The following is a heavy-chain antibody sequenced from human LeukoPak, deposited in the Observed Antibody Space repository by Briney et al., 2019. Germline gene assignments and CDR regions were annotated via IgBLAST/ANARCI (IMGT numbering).Heavy chain of an antibody. D-gene: IGHD2-2*01. J-gene: IGHJ4*02. V-gene: IGHV1-69*04. CDR3: ARDRRGSTTADY. CDR2: IIPTFGIA. Sequence: SVKVSCKASGGTFSSYTMSWVRQAPGQGLEWMGRIIPTFGIANYAQKFQGRVTITADKSTSTAYMELSSLRSEDTAVYYCARDRRGSTTADYWGQGTLVTVSS. CDR1: GGTFSSYT.